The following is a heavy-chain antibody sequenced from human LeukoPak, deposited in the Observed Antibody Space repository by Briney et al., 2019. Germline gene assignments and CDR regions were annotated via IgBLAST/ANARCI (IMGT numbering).Heavy chain of an antibody. CDR3: ARPTMVRGVMGAFDI. CDR2: INPSGGST. V-gene: IGHV1-46*01. Sequence: ASVKVSCKASRYTFTSYYMHWVRQAPGQGLEWMGIINPSGGSTSYAQKFQGRVTMTRDTSTSTVYMELSSLRSEDTAVYYCARPTMVRGVMGAFDIWGQGTMVTVSS. D-gene: IGHD3-10*01. CDR1: RYTFTSYY. J-gene: IGHJ3*02.